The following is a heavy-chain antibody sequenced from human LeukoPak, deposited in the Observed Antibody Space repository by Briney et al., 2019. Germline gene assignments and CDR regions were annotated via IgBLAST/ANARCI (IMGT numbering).Heavy chain of an antibody. J-gene: IGHJ5*02. CDR3: ARCSSTSCTPPYNWFDP. D-gene: IGHD2-2*01. Sequence: GASVKVSCKASGGTFSSYAISWVRQAPGQGLEWMGGIIPIFGTANYAQKFQGRVTMTRDTSTSTVYMELSSLRSEDTAVYYCARCSSTSCTPPYNWFDPWGQGTLVTVSS. CDR1: GGTFSSYA. V-gene: IGHV1-69*05. CDR2: IIPIFGTA.